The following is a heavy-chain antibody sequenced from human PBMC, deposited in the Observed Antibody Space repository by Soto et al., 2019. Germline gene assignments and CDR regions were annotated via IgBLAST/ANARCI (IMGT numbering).Heavy chain of an antibody. Sequence: PSETLSLTCAVYGGSFSGYYWTWIRQPPGTGLEWIGEINPGGSTYYNPSLKSRVTISVDTSKNQFSLKLSSVTAADTAVYYCARHTPAISISDHWGQGTLVTVSS. V-gene: IGHV4-34*01. J-gene: IGHJ4*02. D-gene: IGHD2-15*01. CDR1: GGSFSGYY. CDR3: ARHTPAISISDH. CDR2: INPGGST.